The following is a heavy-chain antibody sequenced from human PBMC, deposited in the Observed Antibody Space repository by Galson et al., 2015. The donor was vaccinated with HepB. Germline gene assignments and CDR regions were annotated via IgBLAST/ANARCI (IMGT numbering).Heavy chain of an antibody. CDR2: IYYSGST. J-gene: IGHJ6*03. CDR3: ARGGGSSSLWYYYYYMDV. V-gene: IGHV4-59*01. Sequence: ETLSLTCTVSGGSISSYYWSWIRQPPGKGLEWIGYIYYSGSTNYNPSLKSRVTISVDTSKNQFSLKLSSVTAADTAVYYCARGGGSSSLWYYYYYMDVWGKGTTVTVSS. CDR1: GGSISSYY. D-gene: IGHD6-13*01.